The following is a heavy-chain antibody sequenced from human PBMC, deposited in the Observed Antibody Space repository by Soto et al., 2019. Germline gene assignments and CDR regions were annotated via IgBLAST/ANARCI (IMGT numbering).Heavy chain of an antibody. CDR1: GGTFSSYA. D-gene: IGHD6-19*01. Sequence: QVQLVQSGAEVKKPGSSVKVSCKASGGTFSSYAISWVRQAPGQGLEWMGGIIPIFGTANYAQKFQGRVTITADKSTSTAYMELSSLRSEDTAVYYCASDRSSGWYWNWYFDLWGRGTLVTVSS. CDR3: ASDRSSGWYWNWYFDL. V-gene: IGHV1-69*06. J-gene: IGHJ2*01. CDR2: IIPIFGTA.